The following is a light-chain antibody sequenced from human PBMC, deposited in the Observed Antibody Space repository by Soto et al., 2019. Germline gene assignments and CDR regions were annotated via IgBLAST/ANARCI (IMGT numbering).Light chain of an antibody. J-gene: IGKJ1*01. CDR1: QSISTW. V-gene: IGKV1-5*03. CDR3: QQYDDYWP. Sequence: DIQMTQSPSTLSASVGDRVTITCRASQSISTWLAWYQQKPGQAPKLPIYKASSLESGVPSRFSGSGSGTEFTLTISSLQPDDSATYYCQQYDDYWPFGQGTKVEIK. CDR2: KAS.